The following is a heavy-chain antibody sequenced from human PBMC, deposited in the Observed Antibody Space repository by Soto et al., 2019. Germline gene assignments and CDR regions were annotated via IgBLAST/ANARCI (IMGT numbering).Heavy chain of an antibody. CDR1: GYIFSDNY. J-gene: IGHJ4*02. CDR3: ARAREDSSGWFDY. D-gene: IGHD6-19*01. Sequence: GASVKVSCKASGYIFSDNYIHWVRQVPGQGLEWMAWINPKSGGTNYARNFQGRVTLTRDTSISTAYMDLSRLTSDDTAVYYCARAREDSSGWFDYWGKGTLVTVSS. CDR2: INPKSGGT. V-gene: IGHV1-2*02.